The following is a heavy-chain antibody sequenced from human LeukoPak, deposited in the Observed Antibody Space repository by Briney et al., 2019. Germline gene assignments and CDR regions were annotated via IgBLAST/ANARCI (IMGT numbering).Heavy chain of an antibody. CDR3: AKVGTDYYYMDV. Sequence: GGSLRLSCAASGFTFSTYNMNWVRQAPGKGLEWVSAISGSGGSTYYADSVKGRFTISRDNSKNTLYLQMNSLRAEDAAVYYCAKVGTDYYYMDVWGKGTTVTVSS. V-gene: IGHV3-23*01. D-gene: IGHD1-1*01. CDR2: ISGSGGST. J-gene: IGHJ6*03. CDR1: GFTFSTYN.